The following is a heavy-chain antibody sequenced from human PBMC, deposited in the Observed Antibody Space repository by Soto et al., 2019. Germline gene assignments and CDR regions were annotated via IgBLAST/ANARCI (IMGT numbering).Heavy chain of an antibody. V-gene: IGHV3-30*18. CDR2: ISYDGSNK. D-gene: IGHD1-26*01. Sequence: QVQLVESGGGVVQPGRSLRLSCAASGFTFSSYGMHWVRQAPGKGLEWVAVISYDGSNKYYADSVKGRFTISRDNSKNTLYLQMNGLRAEDTAVYDCAKGAYSGSYLEYWGQGTLVTVSS. CDR3: AKGAYSGSYLEY. J-gene: IGHJ4*02. CDR1: GFTFSSYG.